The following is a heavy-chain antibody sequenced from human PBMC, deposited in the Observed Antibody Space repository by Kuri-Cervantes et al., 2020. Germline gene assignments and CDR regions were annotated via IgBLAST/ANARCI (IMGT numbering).Heavy chain of an antibody. CDR2: IYYSGST. J-gene: IGHJ4*02. CDR3: ARGSGWYGY. V-gene: IGHV4-59*13. D-gene: IGHD6-19*01. Sequence: SETLSLTCTVSGGSISSYYWSWIRQPPGKGLEWIGYIYYSGSTNYNPSLKRRVTTSVDTSKNRFSVKLSSVTAADTAVYYCARGSGWYGYWGQGTLVTVSS. CDR1: GGSISSYY.